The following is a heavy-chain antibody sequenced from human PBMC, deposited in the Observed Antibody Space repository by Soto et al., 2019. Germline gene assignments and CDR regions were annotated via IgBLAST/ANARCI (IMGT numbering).Heavy chain of an antibody. CDR1: RGTFSNYA. CDR3: AAGYDGYLS. D-gene: IGHD5-12*01. Sequence: QVQLVQTGAEVKRPGSSVNVSCTASRGTFSNYAILWVRQAPGQGLEWMGGIVPIHDTTDYARKFQGRVTITADEPSSPAYREPRSLRPEETAVYYLAAGYDGYLSWGQGARVTVSS. J-gene: IGHJ5*02. V-gene: IGHV1-69*01. CDR2: IVPIHDTT.